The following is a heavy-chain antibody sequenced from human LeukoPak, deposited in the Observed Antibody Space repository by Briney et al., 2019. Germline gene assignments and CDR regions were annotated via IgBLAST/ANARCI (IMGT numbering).Heavy chain of an antibody. D-gene: IGHD1-7*01. V-gene: IGHV3-48*03. CDR2: ISSSGSTI. J-gene: IGHJ4*02. Sequence: GGSLRLSCAASGFTFSSYEMNWVGQARGKGLEWVSYISSSGSTIYYADSVKGRFTISRDNAKNSLYLQMSSLRAEETAVYYCARDHGITGTTIYPLWGQGTLVTVSS. CDR3: ARDHGITGTTIYPL. CDR1: GFTFSSYE.